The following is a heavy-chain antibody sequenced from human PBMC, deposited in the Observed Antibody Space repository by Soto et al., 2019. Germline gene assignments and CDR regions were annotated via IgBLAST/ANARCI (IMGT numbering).Heavy chain of an antibody. Sequence: SETLSLTCTVSGGSISSSSYYWGWIRQPPGKGLEWIGSIYYSGSTYYNPSLKSRVTISVDTSKNQFSLKLSSVTAADTAVYYCARLPSIAAPGAYYFDYWGQGTLVTVSS. CDR1: GGSISSSSYY. CDR3: ARLPSIAAPGAYYFDY. V-gene: IGHV4-39*01. J-gene: IGHJ4*02. CDR2: IYYSGST. D-gene: IGHD6-6*01.